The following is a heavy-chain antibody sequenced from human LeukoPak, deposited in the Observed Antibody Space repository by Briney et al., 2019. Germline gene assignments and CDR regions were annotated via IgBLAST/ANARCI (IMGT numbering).Heavy chain of an antibody. CDR2: ISGSGGST. CDR1: GFTFSSYA. Sequence: GGSLRLSCAASGFTFSSYAMSWVRQAPGKGLEWVSAISGSGGSTCYADSVKGRFTISRDNSKNTLYLQMNSLRAEDTAVYYCAKDVVVVPAAIIGLCYFDYWGQGTLVTVSS. J-gene: IGHJ4*02. CDR3: AKDVVVVPAAIIGLCYFDY. V-gene: IGHV3-23*01. D-gene: IGHD2-2*01.